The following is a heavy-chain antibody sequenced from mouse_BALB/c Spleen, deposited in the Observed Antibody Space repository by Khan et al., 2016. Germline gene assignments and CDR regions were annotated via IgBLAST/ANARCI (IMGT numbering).Heavy chain of an antibody. J-gene: IGHJ3*01. CDR1: GYTFTDYS. CDR3: ARGDDYAWFAY. Sequence: QIQLVQSGPELKKPGETVKISCKASGYTFTDYSMHWVKQAPGKGLKWMGWINTETGEPTYADDFKGRFAFSLETSASTAYLQINNLKNEDTATYFCARGDDYAWFAYWGQVTLVTVSA. CDR2: INTETGEP. V-gene: IGHV9-2-1*01. D-gene: IGHD2-4*01.